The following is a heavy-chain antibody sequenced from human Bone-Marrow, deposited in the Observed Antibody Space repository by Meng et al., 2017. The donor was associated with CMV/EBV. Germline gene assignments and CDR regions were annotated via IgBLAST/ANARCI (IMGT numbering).Heavy chain of an antibody. CDR3: ARETLPLWYYYGSGSQKTYYFDY. CDR1: GFTFSSYW. J-gene: IGHJ4*02. V-gene: IGHV3-48*04. Sequence: GGSLRLSCAASGFTFSSYWMTWVRQAPGKGLEWVSYISSSGSTIYYADSVKGRFTISRDNAKNSLYLQMNSLRAEDTAVYYCARETLPLWYYYGSGSQKTYYFDYWGQGTLVTVSS. D-gene: IGHD3-10*01. CDR2: ISSSGSTI.